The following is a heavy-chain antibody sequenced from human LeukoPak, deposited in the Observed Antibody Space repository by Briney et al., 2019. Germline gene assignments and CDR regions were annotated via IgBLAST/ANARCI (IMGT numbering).Heavy chain of an antibody. CDR1: GGSFSSSSYS. V-gene: IGHV4-39*01. D-gene: IGHD2-2*01. Sequence: SETLSLTCTVSGGSFSSSSYSWGWIRQPPGKGLEWIGSIYYSGSTYYNPSLKSRVTISVDTSKNQFSLRLSSVTAADTAVYYCARSDCSSTSCYAFDIWGQGTMVTVSS. J-gene: IGHJ3*02. CDR2: IYYSGST. CDR3: ARSDCSSTSCYAFDI.